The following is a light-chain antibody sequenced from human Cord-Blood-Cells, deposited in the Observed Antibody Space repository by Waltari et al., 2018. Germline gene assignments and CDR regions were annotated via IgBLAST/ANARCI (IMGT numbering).Light chain of an antibody. V-gene: IGKV6D-21*02. CDR1: QSIGSS. CDR3: HQSSSLPWT. CDR2: YAS. J-gene: IGKJ1*01. Sequence: EIVLTQSPDFQSVTPKEKVTITCRASQSIGSSLHWYQQKPDQSQKRLIKYASQSIAGVPSRFSGRGAGTDFILTSNSLEAEDAAAYCCHQSSSLPWTFGQGTKVEIK.